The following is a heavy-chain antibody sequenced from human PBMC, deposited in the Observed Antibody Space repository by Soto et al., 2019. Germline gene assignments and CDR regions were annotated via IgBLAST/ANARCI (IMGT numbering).Heavy chain of an antibody. V-gene: IGHV4-31*03. J-gene: IGHJ4*02. CDR1: GGSISSGGYY. CDR3: ARGITMVPFDY. D-gene: IGHD3-10*01. Sequence: PSETLSLTCTVSGGSISSGGYYWSWIRQHPGKGLEWIGYIYYSGSTYYNPSLKSRVTISVDTSKNQFSLKLSSVTAADTAVYYCARGITMVPFDYWGQGTLVTVSS. CDR2: IYYSGST.